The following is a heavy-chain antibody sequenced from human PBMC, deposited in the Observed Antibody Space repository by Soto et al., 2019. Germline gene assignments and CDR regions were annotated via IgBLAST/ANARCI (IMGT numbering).Heavy chain of an antibody. Sequence: SETLSLSCAVSGGSISSGGYSWSWIRQPPGKGLEWIGYIYHSGSTYYNPSLKSRVTISVDRSKNQFSLKLSSVTAADTAVYYCAREYCTNGVCYYFDYWGQGTLVTVSS. V-gene: IGHV4-30-2*01. CDR2: IYHSGST. J-gene: IGHJ4*02. D-gene: IGHD2-8*01. CDR1: GGSISSGGYS. CDR3: AREYCTNGVCYYFDY.